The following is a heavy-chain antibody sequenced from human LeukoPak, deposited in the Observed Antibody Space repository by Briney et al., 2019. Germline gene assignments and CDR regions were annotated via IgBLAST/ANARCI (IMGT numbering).Heavy chain of an antibody. Sequence: PGRSLRLSCAASGFTFSRYGMHWVRQAPGKGLEWVAVISYDGSNKYYADSVKGRFTISRDNSKNTLYLQVNSLRAEDTAVYYCAKGRGVYDFWSGYYTFGYWGQGTLVTVSS. CDR2: ISYDGSNK. CDR3: AKGRGVYDFWSGYYTFGY. CDR1: GFTFSRYG. V-gene: IGHV3-30*18. J-gene: IGHJ4*02. D-gene: IGHD3-3*01.